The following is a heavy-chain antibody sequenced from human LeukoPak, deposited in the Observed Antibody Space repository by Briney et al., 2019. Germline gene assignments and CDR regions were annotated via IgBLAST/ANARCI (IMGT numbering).Heavy chain of an antibody. CDR3: ARDGGYSYGYVDFDY. CDR1: GGSISSGSYY. Sequence: PSQTLSLTCTVSGGSISSGSYYWSWIRQPAGKGLEWIGRIYTSGSTNYNPSLKSRVTISVDTSKNQFSLKLSSVTAADTAVYCCARDGGYSYGYVDFDYWGQGTLVTVSS. V-gene: IGHV4-61*02. J-gene: IGHJ4*02. CDR2: IYTSGST. D-gene: IGHD5-18*01.